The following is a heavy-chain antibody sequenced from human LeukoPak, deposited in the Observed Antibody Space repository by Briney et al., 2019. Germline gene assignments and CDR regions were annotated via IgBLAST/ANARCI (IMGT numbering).Heavy chain of an antibody. CDR3: ARYGSGQPRRWFDP. J-gene: IGHJ5*02. Sequence: SETLSLTCTVSGGSISSYHWSWIRQPPGKGLEWIGYISNSGSAYYNPSLKSRVTMSVDTSKNQFSLKLSSVTAADTAVFYCARYGSGQPRRWFDPWGQGTLVTVSS. V-gene: IGHV4-59*04. CDR1: GGSISSYH. D-gene: IGHD3-10*01. CDR2: ISNSGSA.